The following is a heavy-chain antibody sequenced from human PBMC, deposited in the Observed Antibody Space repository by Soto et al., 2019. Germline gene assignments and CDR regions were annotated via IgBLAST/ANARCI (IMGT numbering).Heavy chain of an antibody. J-gene: IGHJ4*01. D-gene: IGHD3-10*01. CDR2: IWYDGSNK. CDR3: ARDRDYYKADY. V-gene: IGHV3-33*01. CDR1: GFTFSSYG. Sequence: GGSLRLSCAASGFTFSSYGMHWVRQAPGKGLEWVAVIWYDGSNKYYADSVKGRFTISRDNVQNSLFLQMDSLRVEDTAVYYCARDRDYYKADYWGQGTLVTVSS.